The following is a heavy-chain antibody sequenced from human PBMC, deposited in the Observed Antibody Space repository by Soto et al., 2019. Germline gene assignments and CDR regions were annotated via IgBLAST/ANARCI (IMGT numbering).Heavy chain of an antibody. D-gene: IGHD6-13*01. Sequence: ASVKVSCKASGYTFTSYGISWVRQAPGQGLEWMGWISAYNGNTNYAQKLQGRVTITTDTYTSTAYMELRSLRSDDTAVYYCARRQQLVADYYGMDVWGQGTTVTVSS. V-gene: IGHV1-18*01. CDR2: ISAYNGNT. CDR1: GYTFTSYG. J-gene: IGHJ6*02. CDR3: ARRQQLVADYYGMDV.